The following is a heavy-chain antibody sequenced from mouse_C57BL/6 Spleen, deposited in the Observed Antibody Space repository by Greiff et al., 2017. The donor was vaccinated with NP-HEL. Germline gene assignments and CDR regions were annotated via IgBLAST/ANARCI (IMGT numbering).Heavy chain of an antibody. J-gene: IGHJ3*01. CDR1: GYTFTSYW. D-gene: IGHD2-5*01. CDR3: ARPGYSSYPFAY. Sequence: QVQLQQSGAELVKPGASVKLSCKASGYTFTSYWMHWVNQRPGQGLEWIGYINPSSGYTKYNQKFKDKATLTADKSSSTAYMQLSSLTYDDSTVYYCARPGYSSYPFAYWGQGTLVTVSA. CDR2: INPSSGYT. V-gene: IGHV1-7*01.